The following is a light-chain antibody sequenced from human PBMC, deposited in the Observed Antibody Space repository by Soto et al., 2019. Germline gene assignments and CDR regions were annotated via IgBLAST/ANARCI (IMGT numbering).Light chain of an antibody. J-gene: IGLJ2*01. V-gene: IGLV4-69*01. CDR3: QTWGTGIVI. Sequence: QPVLTQSPSSSASLGASVKLTCTLSSGHSNYAIAWHQQQPEKGPRYLMKLNRDGSHSKGDGIPNRFSGSSSGAEGYLTISSLQSEDEADYYCQTWGTGIVIFGGGTQLTVL. CDR1: SGHSNYA. CDR2: LNRDGSH.